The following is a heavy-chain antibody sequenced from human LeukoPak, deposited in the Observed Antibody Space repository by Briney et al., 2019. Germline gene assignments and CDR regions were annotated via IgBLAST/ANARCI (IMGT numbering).Heavy chain of an antibody. CDR1: GGSISSSSYY. Sequence: SETLSLTCTVSGGSISSSSYYWGWIRQPPGKGLEWIGSIYYSGSTYYNPSLKSRVTISVDTSKNQFSLKLSSVTAADTAVYYCARAGGEQWLEDYYYYMDVWGKGTTVTVSS. CDR3: ARAGGEQWLEDYYYYMDV. D-gene: IGHD6-19*01. CDR2: IYYSGST. V-gene: IGHV4-39*07. J-gene: IGHJ6*03.